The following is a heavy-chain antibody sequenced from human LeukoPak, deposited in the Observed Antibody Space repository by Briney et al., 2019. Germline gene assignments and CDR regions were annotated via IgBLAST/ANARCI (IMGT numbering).Heavy chain of an antibody. Sequence: PSETLSLTCAVYGGSFSGYYWSWIRQPPGKGLEWIGEINHSGSTNYNPSLKSRVTISVDTSKNQLSPKLGSVTAADTAVYYCAGASYYDYVWGSPLFDYWGQGTLVTVSS. CDR2: INHSGST. CDR3: AGASYYDYVWGSPLFDY. CDR1: GGSFSGYY. V-gene: IGHV4-34*01. D-gene: IGHD3-16*01. J-gene: IGHJ4*02.